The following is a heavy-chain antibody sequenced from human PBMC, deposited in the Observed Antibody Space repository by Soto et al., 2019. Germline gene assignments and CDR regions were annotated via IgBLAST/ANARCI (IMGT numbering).Heavy chain of an antibody. CDR2: INHSGST. Sequence: SATLSLNCAINGESFRGSYWSWIRQPPGKGLEWIGEINHSGSTNYNPSLKSRVTISVDTSKNQFSLKLSSVTAADTAVYYCARGPLGDYWGQGTLVTVSS. V-gene: IGHV4-34*01. J-gene: IGHJ4*02. CDR3: ARGPLGDY. CDR1: GESFRGSY.